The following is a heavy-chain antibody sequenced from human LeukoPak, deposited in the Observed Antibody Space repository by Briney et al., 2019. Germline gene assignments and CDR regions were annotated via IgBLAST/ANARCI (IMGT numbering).Heavy chain of an antibody. CDR1: GGSIRSYY. CDR3: ARGSGMVTAASNWFDP. Sequence: PSETLSLTCTVSGGSIRSYYWSWSRQPPGKGLEWIGFIYYSGDTYYNPSLKSRVTISVDTSKNQFSLKLSSVTAADTAVYYCARGSGMVTAASNWFDPWGQGTLVTVSS. CDR2: IYYSGDT. J-gene: IGHJ5*02. D-gene: IGHD2-21*02. V-gene: IGHV4-59*01.